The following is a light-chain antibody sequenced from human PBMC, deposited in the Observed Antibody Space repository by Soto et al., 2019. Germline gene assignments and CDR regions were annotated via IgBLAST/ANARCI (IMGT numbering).Light chain of an antibody. CDR2: DVS. J-gene: IGLJ2*01. V-gene: IGLV2-14*01. Sequence: QSALTQPASVSGSPGQSITISCTGTSSDVGGYNYVSWYQQHPGKAPKLMIYDVSNRPSGVSNRFSGSKSGNTASLTISGLQAEDETDYFCQSYDGTLTGVIFGGGTKLTVL. CDR1: SSDVGGYNY. CDR3: QSYDGTLTGVI.